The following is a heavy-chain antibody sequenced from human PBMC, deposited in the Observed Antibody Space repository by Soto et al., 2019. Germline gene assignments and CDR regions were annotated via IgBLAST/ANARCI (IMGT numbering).Heavy chain of an antibody. CDR3: AREGTSRENNHNYMDV. D-gene: IGHD1-1*01. CDR1: EFTFSRHG. CDR2: IWSDGSNE. Sequence: GGSLRLSCAASEFTFSRHGMHWVRQAPGKGLQWVGVIWSDGSNERYADSVKGRFTISRDNSKNTLYLQMNSLRAEDTAVYYCAREGTSRENNHNYMDVWGTGVTVTVSS. J-gene: IGHJ6*03. V-gene: IGHV3-33*01.